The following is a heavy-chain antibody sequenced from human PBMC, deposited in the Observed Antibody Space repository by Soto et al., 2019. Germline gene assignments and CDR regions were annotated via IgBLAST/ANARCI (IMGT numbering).Heavy chain of an antibody. CDR1: GGSISSGGYS. J-gene: IGHJ6*02. V-gene: IGHV4-30-2*01. CDR3: ARGDIGAMDV. Sequence: PSETLSLTCAVSGGSISSGGYSWSWIRQPPGKGLEWIGYIYRSGNTYYNPSLKSRVTISVDRSKNQFSLKLSSVTAADTAVYYCARGDIGAMDVRGQGTTVTVSS. CDR2: IYRSGNT.